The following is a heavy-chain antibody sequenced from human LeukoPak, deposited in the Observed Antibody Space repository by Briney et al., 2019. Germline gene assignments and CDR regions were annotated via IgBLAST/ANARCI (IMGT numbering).Heavy chain of an antibody. D-gene: IGHD5-18*01. CDR2: LYSTGTT. V-gene: IGHV4-59*08. CDR3: VARPLTAPRAWFDP. Sequence: SETLSLTCTVSGGSISGSHWGWIRQPPGKGLEWIMSLYSTGTTEYNAPLKSRVAMSVDTSKNQLSLKLTSVTAADTAVYYCVARPLTAPRAWFDPWGQGLLVTVSA. CDR1: GGSISGSH. J-gene: IGHJ5*02.